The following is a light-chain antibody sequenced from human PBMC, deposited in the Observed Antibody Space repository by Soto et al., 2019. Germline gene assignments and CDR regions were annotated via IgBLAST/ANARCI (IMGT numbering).Light chain of an antibody. CDR1: INDGGGYNY. Sequence: QSVLTQPPSASGSPGPSVTISCAGTINDGGGYNYVSWYQQHPGKVPQLMIYQVTKRPSGVPDRFSASKSDTTASLTISGLQAEVEGDYYCMSYAGGNRFVFGTGTKLTVL. V-gene: IGLV2-8*01. J-gene: IGLJ1*01. CDR2: QVT. CDR3: MSYAGGNRFV.